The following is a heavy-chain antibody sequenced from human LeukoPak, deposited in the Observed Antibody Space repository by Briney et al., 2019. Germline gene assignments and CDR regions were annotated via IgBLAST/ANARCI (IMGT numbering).Heavy chain of an antibody. D-gene: IGHD5-18*01. CDR2: IYDSGST. V-gene: IGHV4-39*01. J-gene: IGHJ2*01. Sequence: SETLSLTCTVSGGSIRSSYYYWGWIRQPPGKGLEWIGSIYDSGSTYYNPSLKSRVTISVDTSKNQFSLKLNSVTAADTAVYYCARGVLADTAMVMYWYFDLWGRGTLVTVSS. CDR1: GGSIRSSYYY. CDR3: ARGVLADTAMVMYWYFDL.